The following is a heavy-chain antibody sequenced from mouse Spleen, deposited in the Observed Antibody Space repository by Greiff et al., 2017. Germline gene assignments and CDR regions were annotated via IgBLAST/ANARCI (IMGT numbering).Heavy chain of an antibody. Sequence: QVQLQQSGAELAKPGASVKLSSKASGYTFTSYWMHWVKQRPGQGLEWIGYINPSSGYTKYNQKFKDKATLTADKSSSTAYMQLSSLTYEDSAVYFCARYGIYYYGSSYPYYAMDYWGQGISVTVSS. CDR2: INPSSGYT. J-gene: IGHJ4*01. CDR1: GYTFTSYW. CDR3: ARYGIYYYGSSYPYYAMDY. V-gene: IGHV1-7*01. D-gene: IGHD1-1*01.